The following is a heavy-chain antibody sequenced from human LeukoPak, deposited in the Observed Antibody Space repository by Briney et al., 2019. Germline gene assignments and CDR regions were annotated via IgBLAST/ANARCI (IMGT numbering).Heavy chain of an antibody. V-gene: IGHV3-74*01. CDR2: INSDGSST. Sequence: GGSLRLSCAASGFTFSSYWMHWVRQAPGKGLVWVSRINSDGSSTSYADSVKGRFTISRDNAKNTLYLQMNSLRAEDTAVYYCARDDKRGYGSGSYYFDYWGQGTLVTVSS. D-gene: IGHD3-10*01. CDR1: GFTFSSYW. J-gene: IGHJ4*02. CDR3: ARDDKRGYGSGSYYFDY.